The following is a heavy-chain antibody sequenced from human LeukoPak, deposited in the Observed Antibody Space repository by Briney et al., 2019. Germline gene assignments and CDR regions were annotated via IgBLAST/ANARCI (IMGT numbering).Heavy chain of an antibody. CDR2: INEDGSNK. V-gene: IGHV3-7*01. Sequence: GGSLRLSCAASGFTFNTYWMNWVRQAPGKGLEWVANINEDGSNKWHLGSVKGRFTVSRDNARNALYLQMNSLRVEDTAVYYCTRVIVAVPGYFDYFDFWGQGALVTVSS. CDR1: GFTFNTYW. J-gene: IGHJ4*02. D-gene: IGHD6-19*01. CDR3: TRVIVAVPGYFDYFDF.